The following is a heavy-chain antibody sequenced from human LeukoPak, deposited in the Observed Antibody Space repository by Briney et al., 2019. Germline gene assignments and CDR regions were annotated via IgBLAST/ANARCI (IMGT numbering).Heavy chain of an antibody. D-gene: IGHD4-23*01. Sequence: GESLKISCKASGYSFTDYWVVWVRQMPGKGLEWMGAIYPGDSDTRYSPSLDGQVTISADKSVSTTYLQWSSLQASDTAMYYCARPSSLYGGTSEDYWGQGTLVTVSS. CDR2: IYPGDSDT. J-gene: IGHJ4*02. CDR1: GYSFTDYW. V-gene: IGHV5-51*01. CDR3: ARPSSLYGGTSEDY.